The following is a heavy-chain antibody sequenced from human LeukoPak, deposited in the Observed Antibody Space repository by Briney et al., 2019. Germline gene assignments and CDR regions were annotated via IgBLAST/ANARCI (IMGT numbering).Heavy chain of an antibody. CDR1: GFTFSSYA. J-gene: IGHJ6*02. CDR2: ISASGGVR. D-gene: IGHD2-15*01. V-gene: IGHV3-21*01. CDR3: ARDPKGYCSGGSCRRTYYYYGMDV. Sequence: GGSLRLSCEASGFTFSSYAMTWVRQAPGKGLEWVSAISASGGVRYYADSVKGRFTISRDNAKNSLYLQMNSLRAEDTAVYYCARDPKGYCSGGSCRRTYYYYGMDVRGQGTTVTVSS.